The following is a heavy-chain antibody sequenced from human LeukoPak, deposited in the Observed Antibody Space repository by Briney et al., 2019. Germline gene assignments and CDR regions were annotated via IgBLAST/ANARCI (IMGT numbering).Heavy chain of an antibody. CDR3: ARQAEYGTVTNY. CDR2: IYYSGST. CDR1: GGSFSGYY. V-gene: IGHV4-34*01. D-gene: IGHD4-17*01. J-gene: IGHJ4*02. Sequence: SETLSLTCAVYGGSFSGYYWSWIRQPPGKGLEWIGSIYYSGSTYYNPSLKSRVTISVDTSKNQFSLKLSSVTAADTAVYYCARQAEYGTVTNYWGQGTLVTVSS.